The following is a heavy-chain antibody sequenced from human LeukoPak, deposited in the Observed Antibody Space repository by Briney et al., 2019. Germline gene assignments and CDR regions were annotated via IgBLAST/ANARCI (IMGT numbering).Heavy chain of an antibody. V-gene: IGHV3-23*01. CDR3: ATLRRPWELGGKEPFDY. J-gene: IGHJ4*02. CDR2: ISGSGGST. CDR1: GFTFSSYA. Sequence: SGGSLRLSCAASGFTFSSYAMSWVRQAPGKGLEGVSAISGSGGSTYYADSVKGRFTISRDNSKNTLYLQMNSLRAEDTAVYYCATLRRPWELGGKEPFDYWGQGTLVTVSS. D-gene: IGHD1-26*01.